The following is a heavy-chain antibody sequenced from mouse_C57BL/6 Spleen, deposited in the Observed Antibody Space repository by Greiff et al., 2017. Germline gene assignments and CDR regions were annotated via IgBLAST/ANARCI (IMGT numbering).Heavy chain of an antibody. Sequence: QVQLQQPGAELVRPGSSVKLSCKASGYTFTSYWLDWVKQRPGQGLEWIGNIYPSDSETHYNQKFKDKATLTVDKSYSTAYMQLRSLTSEDAAVYYCTKRAHYYSSSYERYFDYWGQGTTLTVSS. D-gene: IGHD1-1*01. CDR3: TKRAHYYSSSYERYFDY. CDR2: IYPSDSET. J-gene: IGHJ2*01. V-gene: IGHV1-61*01. CDR1: GYTFTSYW.